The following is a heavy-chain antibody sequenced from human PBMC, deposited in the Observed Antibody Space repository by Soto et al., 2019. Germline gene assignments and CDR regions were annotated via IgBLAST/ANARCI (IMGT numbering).Heavy chain of an antibody. J-gene: IGHJ4*02. D-gene: IGHD3-22*01. CDR3: ARTTKTYYYDSSGYYYNY. V-gene: IGHV4-34*01. Sequence: QVQLQQWGAGLLKPSETLSLTCAVYGGSFSGYYWSWIRQPPGKGLEWIGEINHSGSTNYNPSLKSRVTISVDTSKNQFSLTLSSVTAADTAVYYCARTTKTYYYDSSGYYYNYWGQGTLVTVSS. CDR2: INHSGST. CDR1: GGSFSGYY.